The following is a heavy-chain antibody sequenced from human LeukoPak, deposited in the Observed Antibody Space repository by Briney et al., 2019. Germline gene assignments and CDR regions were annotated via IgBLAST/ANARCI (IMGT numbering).Heavy chain of an antibody. V-gene: IGHV1-46*01. J-gene: IGHJ6*02. CDR3: ARFPNTAMVMGLEYYYYGMDV. D-gene: IGHD5-18*01. Sequence: ASVKVSCKASGYTFTSYYMHWVRQAPGQGLEWMGIINPSGGSTSYAQKFQGRVTMTRDRATSTVYMELSSLRSEDTAVYYCARFPNTAMVMGLEYYYYGMDVWGQGTTVTVSS. CDR2: INPSGGST. CDR1: GYTFTSYY.